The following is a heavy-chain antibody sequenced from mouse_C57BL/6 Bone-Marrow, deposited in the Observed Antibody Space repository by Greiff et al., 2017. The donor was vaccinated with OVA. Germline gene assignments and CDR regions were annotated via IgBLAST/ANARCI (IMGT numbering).Heavy chain of an antibody. CDR3: ARALLRYYAMDY. D-gene: IGHD1-2*01. CDR1: GFTFSSYA. V-gene: IGHV5-4*03. CDR2: ISDGGSYT. J-gene: IGHJ4*01. Sequence: EVKLVESGGGLVKPGGSLKLSCAASGFTFSSYAMSWVRQTPEKRLEWVATISDGGSYTYYPDNVKGRFTISRDNAKNNLYLQMSHLKSEDTAMYYCARALLRYYAMDYWGQGTSVTVSS.